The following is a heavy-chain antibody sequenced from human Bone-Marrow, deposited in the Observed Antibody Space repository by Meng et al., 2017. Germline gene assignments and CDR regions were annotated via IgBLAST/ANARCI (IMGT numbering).Heavy chain of an antibody. Sequence: SVKVSCKASGFIFTSSAMQWVRQARGQRLEWIGWIVVGSGNTNYAQKFQERVTITRDMSTSTAYMELSSLRSEDTAVYYCAAEGSGSYYGFDYWGQGTLVTVSS. J-gene: IGHJ4*02. CDR2: IVVGSGNT. V-gene: IGHV1-58*02. CDR3: AAEGSGSYYGFDY. CDR1: GFIFTSSA. D-gene: IGHD1-26*01.